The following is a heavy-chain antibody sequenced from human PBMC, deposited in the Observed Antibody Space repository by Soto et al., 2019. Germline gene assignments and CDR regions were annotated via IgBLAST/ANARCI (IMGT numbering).Heavy chain of an antibody. V-gene: IGHV3-7*03. CDR1: VFTFTCYS. CDR3: ARDLPGYCTTTDCYSYFDY. J-gene: IGHJ4*02. CDR2: IQQDGSEK. Sequence: XSLRLSCSVSVFTFTCYSMSWVRQAPGEGLEWVANIQQDGSEKYYVDSVRGRSTISRDNAKNSLYLQMNSLRAEDTAVYYCARDLPGYCTTTDCYSYFDYWGQGALVTVS. D-gene: IGHD2-2*02.